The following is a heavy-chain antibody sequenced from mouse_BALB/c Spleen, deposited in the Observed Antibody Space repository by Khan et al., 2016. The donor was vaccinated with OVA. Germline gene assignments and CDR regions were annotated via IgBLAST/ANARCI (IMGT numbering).Heavy chain of an antibody. CDR1: GFKIKDTY. CDR3: TYSVLLYGMDY. CDR2: IDPANGNT. V-gene: IGHV14-3*02. D-gene: IGHD1-1*01. Sequence: IQLVQSGAELVKPGASVKLSCTASGFKIKDTYIHWVKQRPEQGLEWIGRIDPANGNTKYDPKFQGKATMTADTSSNTADLQLISLTSEDTAVNYCTYSVLLYGMDYWRQGTSLTVSS. J-gene: IGHJ4*01.